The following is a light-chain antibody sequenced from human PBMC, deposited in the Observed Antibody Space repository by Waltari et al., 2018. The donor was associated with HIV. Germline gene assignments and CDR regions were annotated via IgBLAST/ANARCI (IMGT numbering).Light chain of an antibody. V-gene: IGKV4-1*01. J-gene: IGKJ4*01. Sequence: DIVMTQYPDSLAVSPGERDTINCKSSHSVLDSSNNKNYLAWYQQKPGQPPKLLIYWASTRESGVPDRFSGSGSGTDFTLTISSLQAEDVAVYYCQQYYSTPLTFGGGTKVEIK. CDR1: HSVLDSSNNKNY. CDR2: WAS. CDR3: QQYYSTPLT.